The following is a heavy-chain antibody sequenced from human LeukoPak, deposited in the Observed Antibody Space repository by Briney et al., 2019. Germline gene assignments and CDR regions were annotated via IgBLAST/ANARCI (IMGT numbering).Heavy chain of an antibody. Sequence: SETLSLTCTVSGDSITSYFWSWIRQPPGKGLEWVGYIFYSGITNYNPSLKSRVTISVDTSKNQFSLKLSSVTAADTAVYYCARRAGAYSHPYDYWGQGTLVTVSS. CDR3: ARRAGAYSHPYDY. CDR2: IFYSGIT. J-gene: IGHJ4*02. V-gene: IGHV4-59*01. D-gene: IGHD4/OR15-4a*01. CDR1: GDSITSYF.